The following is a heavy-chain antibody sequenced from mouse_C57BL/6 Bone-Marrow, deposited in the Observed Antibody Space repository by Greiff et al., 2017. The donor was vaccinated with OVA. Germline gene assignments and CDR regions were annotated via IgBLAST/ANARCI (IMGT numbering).Heavy chain of an antibody. CDR1: GYTFTDYE. CDR2: IEPETGGT. CDR3: TIYGNLYAMDN. V-gene: IGHV1-15*01. J-gene: IGHJ4*01. D-gene: IGHD2-1*01. Sequence: QVQLQQSGAELVRPGASVTLSCKASGYTFTDYEMHWVKQTPVHGLEWIGAIEPETGGTAYNQKFKGKAILTADKSSSTAYMELRSLTSEDSAVYYCTIYGNLYAMDNWGQGTSVTVSS.